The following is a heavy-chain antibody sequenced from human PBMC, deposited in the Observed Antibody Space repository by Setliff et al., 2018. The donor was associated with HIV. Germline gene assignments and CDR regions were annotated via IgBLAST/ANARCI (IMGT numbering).Heavy chain of an antibody. CDR3: VRHGGTIVVVTTPRLVVWYIDL. J-gene: IGHJ2*01. Sequence: SETLSLTCTVSGGSTSTSGYYWGWIRQPPGKGREWIGSIYYSGSTYYNPSLKSRVTISEDTSKNQISLKLSSVSAADTAVYYCVRHGGTIVVVTTPRLVVWYIDLWGRGTLVTVSS. CDR2: IYYSGST. D-gene: IGHD2-21*02. CDR1: GGSTSTSGYY. V-gene: IGHV4-39*01.